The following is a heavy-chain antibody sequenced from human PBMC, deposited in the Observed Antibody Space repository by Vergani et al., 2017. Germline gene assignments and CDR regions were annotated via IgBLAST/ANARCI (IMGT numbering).Heavy chain of an antibody. V-gene: IGHV2-26*01. CDR2: IFSNDEK. D-gene: IGHD5-24*01. Sequence: QVTLKESGPVLVKPTETLTLTCTVSGFSLSNARMGVSWIRQPPGKALEWLAHIFSNDEKSYSTSLKSRLTIAKDTSKSQLVLTMTNMYPVDTATYYWARIRPTVEMATIPRFDYWGQGTLVTVSS. CDR3: ARIRPTVEMATIPRFDY. J-gene: IGHJ4*02. CDR1: GFSLSNARMG.